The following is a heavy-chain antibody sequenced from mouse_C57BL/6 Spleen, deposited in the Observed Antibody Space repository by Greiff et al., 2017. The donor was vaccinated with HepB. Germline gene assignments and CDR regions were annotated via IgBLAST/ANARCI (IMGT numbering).Heavy chain of an antibody. Sequence: VKLQESGPELVKPGASVKLSCKASGYTFTSYDINWVKQRPGQGPEWLGWIYPRDGSTKYNEKFKGKATLTVDTSSSTAYMERHSLTSEDSAVYCWARSGSSYDDLDYWGQGTTLTVSS. J-gene: IGHJ2*01. CDR2: IYPRDGST. CDR1: GYTFTSYD. D-gene: IGHD1-1*01. CDR3: ARSGSSYDDLDY. V-gene: IGHV1-85*01.